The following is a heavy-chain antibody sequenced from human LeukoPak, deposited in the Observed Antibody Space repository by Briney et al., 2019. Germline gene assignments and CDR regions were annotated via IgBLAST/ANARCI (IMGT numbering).Heavy chain of an antibody. CDR3: ARLPDFWSGYSSGY. CDR2: MNPNSGNT. Sequence: ASVKVSCKASGYTFTSNNINWVRQATGQGLEWMGWMNPNSGNTGYAQKFQGRVTMTRNTTISTAYMELSSLRSEDTAVYYCARLPDFWSGYSSGYWGQGTLVTVSS. D-gene: IGHD3-3*01. J-gene: IGHJ4*02. CDR1: GYTFTSNN. V-gene: IGHV1-8*01.